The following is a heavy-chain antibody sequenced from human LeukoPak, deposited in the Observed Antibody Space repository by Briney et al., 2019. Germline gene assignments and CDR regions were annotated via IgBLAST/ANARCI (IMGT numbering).Heavy chain of an antibody. CDR1: GFTFSDSA. J-gene: IGHJ4*01. CDR2: IRSKANGYET. CDR3: THQELER. V-gene: IGHV3-73*01. Sequence: PGGSLRLSCAASGFTFSDSAMHWVRQASGKGLEWVGRIRSKANGYETGYAASVKGRFTISRDDSRNTAFLLMVSLKTEDTAVYFCTHQELERWGHGTLVTVSS. D-gene: IGHD1-26*01.